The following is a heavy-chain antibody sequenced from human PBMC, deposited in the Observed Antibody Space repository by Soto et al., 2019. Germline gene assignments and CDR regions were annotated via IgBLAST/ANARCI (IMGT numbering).Heavy chain of an antibody. Sequence: GGSLRLSCAASGFTFSSYGMHWVRQAPGKGLEWVAVIWYDGSNKYYADSVKGRFTISSDNSKNTLYLQMNSLRAEDTAVYYWARDRHDFWSGFPSSEFDPWGQGTLVTVSA. CDR2: IWYDGSNK. CDR1: GFTFSSYG. V-gene: IGHV3-33*01. CDR3: ARDRHDFWSGFPSSEFDP. D-gene: IGHD3-3*01. J-gene: IGHJ5*02.